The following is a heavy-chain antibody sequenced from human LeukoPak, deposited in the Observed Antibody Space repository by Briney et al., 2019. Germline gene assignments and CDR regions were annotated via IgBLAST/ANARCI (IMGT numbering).Heavy chain of an antibody. V-gene: IGHV3-48*03. CDR2: ISSSGSTI. CDR3: ARASGVGFDY. J-gene: IGHJ4*02. D-gene: IGHD3-10*01. CDR1: GFTFSSYE. Sequence: PGGSLRLSCAASGFTFSSYEMNWVRQAPGKGLEWDSYISSSGSTIYYADSVKGRFTISRDNAKNSLYLQMNSLRAEDTAVYYCARASGVGFDYWGQGTLVTVSS.